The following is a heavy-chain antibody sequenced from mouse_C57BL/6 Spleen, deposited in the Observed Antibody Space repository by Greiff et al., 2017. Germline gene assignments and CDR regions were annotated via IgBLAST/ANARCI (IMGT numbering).Heavy chain of an antibody. CDR1: GYTFTSYW. D-gene: IGHD2-4*01. Sequence: QVQLQQPGAELVKPGASVKLSCKASGYTFTSYWMHWVKQRPGRGLEWIGRIDPNRGGTKYNEKFKSKATLTVDKPSSTAYMQRSSLTSEDSAVYYCAYYDYGFFDYWGQGTTLTVSS. J-gene: IGHJ2*01. V-gene: IGHV1-72*01. CDR2: IDPNRGGT. CDR3: AYYDYGFFDY.